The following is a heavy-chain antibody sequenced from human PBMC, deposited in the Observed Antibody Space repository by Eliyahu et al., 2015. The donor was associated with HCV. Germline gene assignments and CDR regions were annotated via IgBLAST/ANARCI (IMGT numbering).Heavy chain of an antibody. CDR2: ISSSSSYI. CDR1: GFTFSXYX. Sequence: EVQLVESGGGLVKPGGSXRPSCAASGFTFSXYXRTWVRQAPGKGLEWVSSISSSSSYIYYADSVKGRFTISRDNAKNSLYLQMNSLRAEDTAVYYCARAYSITIFGVANYYFDYWGQGTLVTVSS. CDR3: ARAYSITIFGVANYYFDY. J-gene: IGHJ4*02. V-gene: IGHV3-21*01. D-gene: IGHD3-3*01.